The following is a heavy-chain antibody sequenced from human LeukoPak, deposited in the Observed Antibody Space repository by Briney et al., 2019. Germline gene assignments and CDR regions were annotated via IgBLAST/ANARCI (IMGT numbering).Heavy chain of an antibody. Sequence: SETLSLTCTVSGGSISSSSYYWGWIRQPPGKGLEWIGSIYYSGSTYYNPSLKSRVTISVDTSKNQFSLKLSSVTAADTAVYYCARLGMIVAVSHWGQGTLVTVSS. D-gene: IGHD3-22*01. CDR2: IYYSGST. CDR3: ARLGMIVAVSH. J-gene: IGHJ4*02. V-gene: IGHV4-39*01. CDR1: GGSISSSSYY.